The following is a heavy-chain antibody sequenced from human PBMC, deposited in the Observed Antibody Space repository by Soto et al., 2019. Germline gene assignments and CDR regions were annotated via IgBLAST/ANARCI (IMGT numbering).Heavy chain of an antibody. D-gene: IGHD6-13*01. J-gene: IGHJ6*02. V-gene: IGHV3-30*18. CDR2: ISYDGSNK. CDR1: GFTFSSYG. CDR3: AKEAPYSSSWDYYYYYYGMDV. Sequence: QVQLVESGGGVVQPGRSLRLSCAASGFTFSSYGMHWVRQAPGKGLEWVAVISYDGSNKYYADFVKGRFTISRDNSKNTLYLQMNSLRAEDTAVYYCAKEAPYSSSWDYYYYYYGMDVWGQGTTVTVSS.